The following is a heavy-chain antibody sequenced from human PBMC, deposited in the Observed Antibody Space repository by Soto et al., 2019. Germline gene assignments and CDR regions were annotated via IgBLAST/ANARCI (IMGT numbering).Heavy chain of an antibody. CDR3: ARERDDFWSGYYGWAFDI. CDR1: GGTFSSYT. D-gene: IGHD3-3*01. V-gene: IGHV1-69*04. CDR2: IIPILGIA. J-gene: IGHJ3*02. Sequence: SVKVSCKASGGTFSSYTISWVRQAPGQGLEWMGRIIPILGIANYAQKFQGRVTITADKSTSTAYMELSSLRSEDTAVYYCARERDDFWSGYYGWAFDIWGQGTMVTVSS.